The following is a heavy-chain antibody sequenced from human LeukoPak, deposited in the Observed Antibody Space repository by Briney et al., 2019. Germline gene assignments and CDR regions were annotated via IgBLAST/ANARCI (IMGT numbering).Heavy chain of an antibody. Sequence: GGSLRLSCAASGFTFSSYEMNWVHQAPGKGLEWVSYISSSGSTIYYADSVKDRFTISRDNAKNSLYLQMNSLRAEDTAVYYCARGSRITMIVVVIYWGQGTLVTVSS. CDR1: GFTFSSYE. D-gene: IGHD3-22*01. V-gene: IGHV3-48*03. CDR3: ARGSRITMIVVVIY. J-gene: IGHJ4*02. CDR2: ISSSGSTI.